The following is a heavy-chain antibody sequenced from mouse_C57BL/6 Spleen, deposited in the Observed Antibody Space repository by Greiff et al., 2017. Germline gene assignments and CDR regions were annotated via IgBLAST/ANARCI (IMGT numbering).Heavy chain of an antibody. CDR1: GYTFTDYE. V-gene: IGHV1-15*01. Sequence: VQLVESGAELVRPGASVTLSCKASGYTFTDYEMHWVKQTPVHGLEWIGAIDPETGGTAYNQKFKGKAILTADKSSSTAYMELRSLTSEDSAVYYGTSSWGNYVAWFAYWGQGTLVTVSA. CDR3: TSSWGNYVAWFAY. CDR2: IDPETGGT. D-gene: IGHD2-1*01. J-gene: IGHJ3*01.